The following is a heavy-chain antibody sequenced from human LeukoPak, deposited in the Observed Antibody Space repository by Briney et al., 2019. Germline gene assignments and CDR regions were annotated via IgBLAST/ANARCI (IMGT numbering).Heavy chain of an antibody. J-gene: IGHJ6*03. CDR3: AGGHSGSSAKILYYYYMDV. V-gene: IGHV4-4*07. CDR1: GGSINSNC. CDR2: VYTNGGT. Sequence: SETLSLTCVVSGGSINSNCWSWIRQPAGKGLEWIGRVYTNGGTNYNPSLKSRVTISIDTAKNQFSLRVRSVTAADTAIYYCAGGHSGSSAKILYYYYMDVWGKGTTVTVSS. D-gene: IGHD1-26*01.